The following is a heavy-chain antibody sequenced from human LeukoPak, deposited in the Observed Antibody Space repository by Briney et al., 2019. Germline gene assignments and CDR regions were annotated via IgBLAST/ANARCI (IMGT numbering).Heavy chain of an antibody. D-gene: IGHD3-9*01. CDR1: GFTFDDYA. J-gene: IGHJ4*02. CDR3: AKGPRLRYFDWLLDY. V-gene: IGHV3-9*01. Sequence: GRSLRLSCAASGFTFDDYAMHWVRQAPGKGLEWVSGISWNSGSIGYADSVRGRFTISRDNAKNSLYLQMNSLRAEDTALYYCAKGPRLRYFDWLLDYWGQGTLVTVSS. CDR2: ISWNSGSI.